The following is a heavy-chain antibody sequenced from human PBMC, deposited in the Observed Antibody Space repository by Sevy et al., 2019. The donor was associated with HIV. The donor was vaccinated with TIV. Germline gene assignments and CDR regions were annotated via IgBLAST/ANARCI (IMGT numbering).Heavy chain of an antibody. D-gene: IGHD2-8*01. J-gene: IGHJ4*02. CDR2: LSFGCGEI. CDR1: GFTFSKYS. V-gene: IGHV3-23*01. CDR3: AREGCTKPHDY. Sequence: GGSLRLSCAASGFTFSKYSMSWVRQPPGEGLEWVSTLSFGCGEINHADSVKGRFTISRDNSKNSLYLQMNNLRAEDTAVYYCAREGCTKPHDYWGQGTLVTVS.